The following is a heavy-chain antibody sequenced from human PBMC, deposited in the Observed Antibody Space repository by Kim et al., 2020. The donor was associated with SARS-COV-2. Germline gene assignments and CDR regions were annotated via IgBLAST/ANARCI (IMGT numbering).Heavy chain of an antibody. CDR1: GFTFGDYA. CDR2: IRSKAYGGTT. CDR3: TRDPPTDCSSTSCSLVATITRPA. J-gene: IGHJ5*02. V-gene: IGHV3-49*03. D-gene: IGHD2-2*01. Sequence: GGSLRLSCTASGFTFGDYAMSWFRQAPGKGLEWVGFIRSKAYGGTTEYAASVKGRFTISRDDSKSIAYLQMNSLKTEDTAVYYCTRDPPTDCSSTSCSLVATITRPAWGQGTLVTVSS.